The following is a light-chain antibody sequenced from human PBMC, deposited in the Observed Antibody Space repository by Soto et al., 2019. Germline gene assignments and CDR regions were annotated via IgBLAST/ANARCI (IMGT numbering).Light chain of an antibody. CDR3: SSYRSSSPPYV. CDR1: SSDVAGYNY. CDR2: DVS. Sequence: QSALTQPASVSGSPGQSITISCTGTSSDVAGYNYVSWYQQHPGKAPKLLINDVSNRPSGVSNRFSGSKSGNTASLTISGLQAEDEADYYCSSYRSSSPPYVFGTGTKLT. J-gene: IGLJ1*01. V-gene: IGLV2-14*01.